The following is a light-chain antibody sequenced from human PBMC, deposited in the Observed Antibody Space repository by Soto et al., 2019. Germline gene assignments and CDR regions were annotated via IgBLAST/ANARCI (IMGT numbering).Light chain of an antibody. CDR2: KAS. J-gene: IGKJ1*01. V-gene: IGKV1-5*03. Sequence: DIQMTQSPSTLSASVGDRVTITCRASQSISSWLAWYQQKPGKAPKLLIYKASSLEGGVPSRFSGSGSGKEFTLTISSLQPDDFATYYCQQYNSFSWTFGQGTKV. CDR3: QQYNSFSWT. CDR1: QSISSW.